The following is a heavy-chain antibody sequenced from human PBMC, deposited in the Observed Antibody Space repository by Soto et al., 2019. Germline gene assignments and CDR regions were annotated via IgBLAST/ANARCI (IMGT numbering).Heavy chain of an antibody. CDR2: ISGSGDST. CDR1: GFTFSSYA. J-gene: IGHJ4*02. V-gene: IGHV3-23*01. CDR3: ARRGSGCYYDY. Sequence: EVQLLESGGGLEQPGGSLRLSCAASGFTFSSYAMNWVRQAPGKGLEWVSVISGSGDSTYYADSVKGRFTISRDNSKNTLYLQMNSLRAEDTAVYYCARRGSGCYYDYWGQGTLVTVSS. D-gene: IGHD6-19*01.